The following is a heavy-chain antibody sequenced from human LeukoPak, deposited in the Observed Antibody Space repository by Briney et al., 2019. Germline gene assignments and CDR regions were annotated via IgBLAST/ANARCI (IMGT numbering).Heavy chain of an antibody. V-gene: IGHV4-59*01. Sequence: SETLSLTCTVSGVSFSSYYWSWIRQPPGKGLEWIGYIYYDGSTNYSPSLKSRVTISVDTSKNQFSLKLNSVTAADMAVYYCARGRGYWNYYGMDVWGQGTTVTVSS. D-gene: IGHD2-8*02. CDR1: GVSFSSYY. CDR2: IYYDGST. CDR3: ARGRGYWNYYGMDV. J-gene: IGHJ6*02.